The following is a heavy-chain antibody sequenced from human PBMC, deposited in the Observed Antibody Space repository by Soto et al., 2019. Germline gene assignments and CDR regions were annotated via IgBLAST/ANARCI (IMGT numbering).Heavy chain of an antibody. Sequence: SETLSLTCTVSGGSISSSSYYWGWIRQPPGKGLEWIGNIYYSGSTNYNPSLKSRVTISVDTSKNQFSLKLSSVTAADTAVYYCAREQITGDSDYFDYWGQGTLVTVSS. J-gene: IGHJ4*02. CDR3: AREQITGDSDYFDY. D-gene: IGHD7-27*01. V-gene: IGHV4-39*07. CDR2: IYYSGST. CDR1: GGSISSSSYY.